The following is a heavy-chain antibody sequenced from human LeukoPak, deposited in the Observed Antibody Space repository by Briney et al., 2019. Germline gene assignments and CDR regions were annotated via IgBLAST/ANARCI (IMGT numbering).Heavy chain of an antibody. CDR1: GGSISSYY. D-gene: IGHD2-15*01. V-gene: IGHV4-59*01. Sequence: SETLSLTCTVSGGSISSYYWSWIRQPPGKGLEWIGYIYCSGSTNYNPSLKSRVTISVDTSKNQFSLKLSSVTAADTAVYYCAGGYCSGGSCYFYDYWGQGTLVTVSS. CDR2: IYCSGST. J-gene: IGHJ4*02. CDR3: AGGYCSGGSCYFYDY.